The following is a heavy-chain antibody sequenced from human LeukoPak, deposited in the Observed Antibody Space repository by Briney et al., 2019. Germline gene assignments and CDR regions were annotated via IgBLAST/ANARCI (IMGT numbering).Heavy chain of an antibody. D-gene: IGHD6-19*01. CDR3: ARGLGIAVAVRTY. V-gene: IGHV3-9*01. Sequence: GGSLRLSCAASGFTFDDYAMHWVRQAPGKGLEWVSGISWNSGSIGYADSVKGRFTISRDNAKNSLYLQMNSLRAEDTAVYYCARGLGIAVAVRTYWGQGTLVTVSS. CDR2: ISWNSGSI. CDR1: GFTFDDYA. J-gene: IGHJ4*02.